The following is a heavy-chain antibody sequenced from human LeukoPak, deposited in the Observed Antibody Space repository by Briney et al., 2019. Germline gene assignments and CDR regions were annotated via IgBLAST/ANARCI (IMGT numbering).Heavy chain of an antibody. CDR2: IIPLFGTT. CDR3: ARVPAMVLRYYFDY. CDR1: GDIFTNFA. Sequence: ASVKVSCKASGDIFTNFAISWVRQAPGQGLELMGGIIPLFGTTNYAQKFQGRVTITADESTRTAYMELRSLRSEDTAIYYCARVPAMVLRYYFDYWGQGTLVTVSS. V-gene: IGHV1-69*13. J-gene: IGHJ4*02. D-gene: IGHD5-18*01.